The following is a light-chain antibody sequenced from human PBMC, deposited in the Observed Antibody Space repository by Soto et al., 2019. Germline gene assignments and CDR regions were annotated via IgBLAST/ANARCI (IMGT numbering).Light chain of an antibody. CDR3: QQRNNWPSTS. V-gene: IGKV3-11*01. CDR1: QSVNIY. J-gene: IGKJ3*01. CDR2: NAF. Sequence: ESVFTQSRATLSLSRGVRSTLPCRASQSVNIYLAWYQQKPGQAPRLLXKNAFNRATGIPARFSGSGSGTDFTLTLSSLEPEDFAVYYCQQRNNWPSTSFGPGTKVDIK.